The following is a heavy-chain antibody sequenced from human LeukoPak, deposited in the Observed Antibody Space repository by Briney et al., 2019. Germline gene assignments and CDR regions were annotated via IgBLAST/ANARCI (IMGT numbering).Heavy chain of an antibody. CDR2: FFYSGRT. CDR1: GASIGSYY. J-gene: IGHJ6*03. D-gene: IGHD2-21*02. Sequence: SETLSLTCTVSGASIGSYYWSWIRQSPGKGLEWVGYFFYSGRTNYNPSLKSRVTISEDTSKNQFSLKLSSVTAADTAVYYCARTYCGGDCRGYYYHYYMDVWGKGTTVTISS. CDR3: ARTYCGGDCRGYYYHYYMDV. V-gene: IGHV4-59*08.